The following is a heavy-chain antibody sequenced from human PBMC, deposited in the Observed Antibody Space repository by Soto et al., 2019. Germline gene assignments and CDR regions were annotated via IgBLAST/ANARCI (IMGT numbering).Heavy chain of an antibody. V-gene: IGHV4-59*08. CDR2: IYYSGST. Sequence: SETLSLTCTVSGGSISSYYWSWIRQPPGKGLEWIGYIYYSGSTNYNPSLKSRVTISVDTSKNQFSLKLSSVTAADTAVYYCARHFPGPRVEYQLPRPYYYYYGMDVWGQGTTVT. D-gene: IGHD2-2*01. J-gene: IGHJ6*02. CDR1: GGSISSYY. CDR3: ARHFPGPRVEYQLPRPYYYYYGMDV.